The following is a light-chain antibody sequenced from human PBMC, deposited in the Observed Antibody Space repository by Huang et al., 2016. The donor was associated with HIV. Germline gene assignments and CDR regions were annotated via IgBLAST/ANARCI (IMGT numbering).Light chain of an antibody. J-gene: IGKJ5*01. CDR3: QQYNSYPIT. CDR2: KAS. Sequence: DIQMTQSPSTLSASVGDRVTSTCRASQSISNWLAWYQQKPGKAPKLLIYKASSLESGVPSRFSGSGSGTEFTVTISSLQPDDSANYYCQQYNSYPITFGQGTRLEIK. V-gene: IGKV1-5*03. CDR1: QSISNW.